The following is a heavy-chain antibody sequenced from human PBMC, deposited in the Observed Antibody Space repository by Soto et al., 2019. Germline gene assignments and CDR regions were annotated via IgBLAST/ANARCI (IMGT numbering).Heavy chain of an antibody. J-gene: IGHJ4*02. CDR1: GFTLTNYA. CDR2: ISANDVGT. D-gene: IGHD1-20*01. CDR3: AKAKNDYNWDNRPPFDF. Sequence: GGSLRLSCAASGFTLTNYAMTWIRQAPGKGLEWVSLISANDVGTYYAESVKTRFTISTDQSKNTVYLQMDSLRADDTAIYYCAKAKNDYNWDNRPPFDFWGQGTLVTVSS. V-gene: IGHV3-23*01.